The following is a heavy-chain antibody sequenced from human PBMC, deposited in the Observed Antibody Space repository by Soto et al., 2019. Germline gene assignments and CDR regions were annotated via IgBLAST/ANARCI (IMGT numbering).Heavy chain of an antibody. Sequence: PSVKFSCKASGYTLTSYGIHWVHQAPGQRLEWMGGINAANGDTRYSQRFQGRVTFTRDTSASTAYMELSSLRPEDTAVYYCTRDGGLGHCSTTTCPPPYYYGMDLWGHGTTVTVSS. CDR1: GYTLTSYG. CDR3: TRDGGLGHCSTTTCPPPYYYGMDL. D-gene: IGHD2-2*01. J-gene: IGHJ6*02. V-gene: IGHV1-3*01. CDR2: INAANGDT.